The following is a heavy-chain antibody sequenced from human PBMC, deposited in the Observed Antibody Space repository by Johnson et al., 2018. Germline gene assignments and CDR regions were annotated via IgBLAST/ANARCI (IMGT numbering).Heavy chain of an antibody. J-gene: IGHJ6*03. CDR2: INYSGTT. Sequence: QVQLQESGPGLVRPSETLSLTCTVSSGSISSGSHFGAWIRQPPGKGLEWIGSINYSGTTYYNPSLKSPVTILVETSKNQFSLRLTSVTAADTAVYYCVRIVVSSLGNYMDVWGRGTTVTVSS. V-gene: IGHV4-39*07. CDR3: VRIVVSSLGNYMDV. D-gene: IGHD3-22*01. CDR1: SGSISSGSHF.